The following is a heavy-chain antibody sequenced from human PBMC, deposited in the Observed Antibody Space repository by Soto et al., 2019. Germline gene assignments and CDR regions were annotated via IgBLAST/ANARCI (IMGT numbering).Heavy chain of an antibody. CDR1: GFSVSTSGVG. Sequence: QITLKESGPTLVKPTQPLTLTCTFSGFSVSTSGVGVAWIRQSPGKALEWLALIYWDNDKRYSPILQSRVTLTKDTSKNQVVLTMTNMDPVETATYYCAHKGGRGAGMDVWGQGTTVTVSS. CDR3: AHKGGRGAGMDV. D-gene: IGHD2-15*01. CDR2: IYWDNDK. V-gene: IGHV2-5*02. J-gene: IGHJ6*02.